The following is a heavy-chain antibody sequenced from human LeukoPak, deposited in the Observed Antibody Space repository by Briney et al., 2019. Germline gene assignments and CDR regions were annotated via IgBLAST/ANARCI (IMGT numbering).Heavy chain of an antibody. D-gene: IGHD6-19*01. Sequence: SVKVSCKASGGTFSSYAISWVRQAPGQGLEWMGRIIPILGIANYAQKFQGRVTITADKSTRTAYMELSSLRSEDKAVYYCAREPAVAGDNWFDPWGQGTLVTVSS. CDR2: IIPILGIA. CDR1: GGTFSSYA. V-gene: IGHV1-69*04. J-gene: IGHJ5*02. CDR3: AREPAVAGDNWFDP.